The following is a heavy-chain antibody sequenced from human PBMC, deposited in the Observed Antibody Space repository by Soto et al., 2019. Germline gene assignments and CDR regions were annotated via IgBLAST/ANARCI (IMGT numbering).Heavy chain of an antibody. CDR3: ASAQEYQLLSSYYYGRDV. V-gene: IGHV1-69*12. J-gene: IGHJ6*02. CDR1: GGTFSSYA. D-gene: IGHD2-2*01. Sequence: QVQLVQSGAEVKKPGSSVKVSCKASGGTFSSYAISWVRQAPGQGLEWMGGIIPIFGTANYAQKFQGRVTITADESTSTAYMELSSLRSEDTAVYYCASAQEYQLLSSYYYGRDVWGQGTTVTVSS. CDR2: IIPIFGTA.